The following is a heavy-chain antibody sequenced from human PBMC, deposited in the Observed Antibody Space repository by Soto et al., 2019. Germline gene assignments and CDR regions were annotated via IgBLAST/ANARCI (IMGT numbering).Heavy chain of an antibody. CDR3: ARDGTLYDSRAYYYLY. CDR2: ITPMFGTP. D-gene: IGHD3-22*01. Sequence: SVKVSCKASGGTFSSYTITWVRQAPGQGLEWMGGITPMFGTPNYAQKFRGRVTITADESTSTAYMELSSLRSEDTAMYFCARDGTLYDSRAYYYLYWGQGTLVTSPQ. J-gene: IGHJ4*02. V-gene: IGHV1-69*13. CDR1: GGTFSSYT.